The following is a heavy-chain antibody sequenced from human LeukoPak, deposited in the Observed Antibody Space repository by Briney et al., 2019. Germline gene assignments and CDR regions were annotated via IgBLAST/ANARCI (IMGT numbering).Heavy chain of an antibody. CDR2: ISYDGSNK. V-gene: IGHV3-30-3*01. CDR3: ARDLYYYDSSGGYYFDY. CDR1: GFTFSSYA. D-gene: IGHD3-22*01. J-gene: IGHJ4*02. Sequence: QPGRSLRLSCAASGFTFSSYAMRWVRQAPGKGLEWVAVISYDGSNKYYADSVKGRFTISRDNSKNTLYLQMNSLRAEDTAVYYCARDLYYYDSSGGYYFDYWGQGTLVTISS.